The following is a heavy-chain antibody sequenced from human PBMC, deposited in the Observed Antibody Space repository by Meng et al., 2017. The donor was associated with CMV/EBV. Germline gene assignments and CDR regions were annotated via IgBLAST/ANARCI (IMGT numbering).Heavy chain of an antibody. J-gene: IGHJ4*02. CDR1: GGSISSGDYY. D-gene: IGHD3-3*01. Sequence: QGQATECGPGTGKPSQTLSLTCTVSGGSISSGDYYWSWIRQPPGKGLEWIGYIYYSGSTYYNPSLKSRVTISVDTSKNQFSLKLSSVTAADTAVYYCARDNRRGGVDYWGQGTLVTVAS. CDR3: ARDNRRGGVDY. V-gene: IGHV4-30-4*08. CDR2: IYYSGST.